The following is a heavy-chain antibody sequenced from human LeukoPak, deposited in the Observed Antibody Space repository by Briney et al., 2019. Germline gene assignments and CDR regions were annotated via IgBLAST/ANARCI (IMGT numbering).Heavy chain of an antibody. CDR2: IYTGGTT. J-gene: IGHJ4*02. CDR1: GFTVSRNY. D-gene: IGHD5-12*01. V-gene: IGHV3-66*01. CDR3: ARGPFHTGYGQGIDY. Sequence: GGSLRLSCAASGFTVSRNYMTWVRQAPGKGLEWVSVIYTGGTTYYADSVNGRFTISRDNSKNTLYLQMNSLRAEDTAVYYCARGPFHTGYGQGIDYCGQGTLGTVSS.